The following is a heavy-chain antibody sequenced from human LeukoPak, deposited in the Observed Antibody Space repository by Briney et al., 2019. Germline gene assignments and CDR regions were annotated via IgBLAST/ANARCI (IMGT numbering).Heavy chain of an antibody. D-gene: IGHD4-11*01. Sequence: SETLSLTCTVSGGSISSYYWSWIGHPPGKGRDGIGRIYTSGSTNYNPSLKSRVTMSVDTSKNQFSLKLSSVTAADTAVYYCARDGMTTEYYFDYWGQGTLVTVSS. CDR2: IYTSGST. J-gene: IGHJ4*02. V-gene: IGHV4-4*07. CDR3: ARDGMTTEYYFDY. CDR1: GGSISSYY.